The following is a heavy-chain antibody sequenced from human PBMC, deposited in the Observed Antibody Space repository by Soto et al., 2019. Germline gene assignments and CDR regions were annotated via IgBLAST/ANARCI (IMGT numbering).Heavy chain of an antibody. CDR3: ARDQGYSSS. V-gene: IGHV1-3*01. D-gene: IGHD6-13*01. CDR2: INAGNGNT. Sequence: QVQLVQSGAEVKKPGASVKVACKASGYTFSSYGMHWVRQGPGQRLEWVGWINAGNGNTKYSEECQGRVTITTDTSASTAYMEVSSLRSEDTAVYYCARDQGYSSSWGQGTLVTVSS. J-gene: IGHJ5*02. CDR1: GYTFSSYG.